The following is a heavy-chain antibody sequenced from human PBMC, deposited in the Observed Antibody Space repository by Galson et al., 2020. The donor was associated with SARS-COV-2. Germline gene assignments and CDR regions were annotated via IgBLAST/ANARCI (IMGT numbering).Heavy chain of an antibody. D-gene: IGHD5-18*01. CDR3: ARGYSYGTTFDY. V-gene: IGHV3-30-3*01. CDR1: GFTFSSYA. Sequence: QAGGSLRLSCAASGFTFSSYAMHWVRQAPGKGLEWVAVISYDGSNKYYADSVKGRFTISRDNSKNTLYLQMNSLRAEDTAVYYCARGYSYGTTFDYWGQGTLVTVSS. CDR2: ISYDGSNK. J-gene: IGHJ4*02.